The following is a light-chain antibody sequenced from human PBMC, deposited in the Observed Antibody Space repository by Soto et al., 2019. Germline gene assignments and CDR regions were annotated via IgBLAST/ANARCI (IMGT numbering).Light chain of an antibody. CDR3: SSYTGGNPSYV. CDR1: SSDVVGYDY. J-gene: IGLJ1*01. V-gene: IGLV2-8*01. CDR2: EVT. Sequence: QSVVTQPPSVSGSPGQSVTISCAGTSSDVVGYDYVSWYQQHPGKAPKLMIYEVTIRPSGVSDRFSGSKSGNTASLTVSGLQAEDEADYYCSSYTGGNPSYVFGTGTKVTVL.